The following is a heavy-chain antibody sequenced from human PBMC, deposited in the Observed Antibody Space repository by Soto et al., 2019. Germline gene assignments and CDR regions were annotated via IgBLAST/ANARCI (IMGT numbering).Heavy chain of an antibody. V-gene: IGHV3-23*01. J-gene: IGHJ5*02. CDR2: ISGSGGST. D-gene: IGHD3-22*01. CDR3: AKTTYYYDSSGKSNWFDT. Sequence: PGGSLRLSCAASGFTFSSYAMSCVRQAPGKGLEWVSAISGSGGSTYYADSVNGRFTISTDNSKNTLYLQMNSLRAEDTAVYYCAKTTYYYDSSGKSNWFDTWGQGTLVTVSS. CDR1: GFTFSSYA.